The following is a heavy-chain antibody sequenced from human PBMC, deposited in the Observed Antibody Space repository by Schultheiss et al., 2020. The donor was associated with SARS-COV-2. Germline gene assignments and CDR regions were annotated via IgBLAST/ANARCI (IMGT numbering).Heavy chain of an antibody. V-gene: IGHV3-30*03. CDR1: GFTFSSYG. CDR2: ISYDGSNK. CDR3: AREGDNVVVPAATYYYYYGMDV. J-gene: IGHJ6*02. D-gene: IGHD2-2*01. Sequence: GGSLRLSCAASGFTFSSYGMHWVRQAPGKGLEWVAVISYDGSNKYYADSVKGRFTISRDNSKNTLYLQMNSLRAEDTAVYYCAREGDNVVVPAATYYYYYGMDVWGQGTTVTVSS.